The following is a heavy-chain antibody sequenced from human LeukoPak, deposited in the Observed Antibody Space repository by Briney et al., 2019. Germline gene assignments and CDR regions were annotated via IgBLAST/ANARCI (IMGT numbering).Heavy chain of an antibody. D-gene: IGHD1-26*01. J-gene: IGHJ4*02. V-gene: IGHV1-2*02. CDR1: GYPFSGHY. CDR3: ARGDDWELAIGF. Sequence: ASVKVSCKPSGYPFSGHYINWVRHARGQGLEWMGWIKPNSGDTNYAQKFQGRLTMTRDMAISTVYMELNRLTSDDTAVYYCARGDDWELAIGFWGQGTLITVSS. CDR2: IKPNSGDT.